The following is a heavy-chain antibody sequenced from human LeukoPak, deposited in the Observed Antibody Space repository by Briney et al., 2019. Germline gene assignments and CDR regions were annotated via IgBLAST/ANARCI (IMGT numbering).Heavy chain of an antibody. V-gene: IGHV4-4*07. CDR3: ARDSGSGTFT. Sequence: SETLSLTYSVSGDSISYFYWSWIRQAAGKGLEWIGRVSSSGSTDYNASLKSRVTMSVDTSKNQFSLKLSSVTAADTAVYYCARDSGSGTFTWGQGTLVTVSS. CDR2: VSSSGST. J-gene: IGHJ5*02. CDR1: GDSISYFY. D-gene: IGHD3-10*01.